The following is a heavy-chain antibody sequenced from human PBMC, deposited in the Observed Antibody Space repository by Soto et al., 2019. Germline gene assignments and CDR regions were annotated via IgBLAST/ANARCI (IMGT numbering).Heavy chain of an antibody. V-gene: IGHV3-23*01. CDR3: GKRGCRNTSLHSWGGGFGYYYGMDV. CDR2: ISGSGGST. CDR1: GFTFSSYA. J-gene: IGHJ6*02. D-gene: IGHD2-2*01. Sequence: PGGSLRLSCAASGFTFSSYAMSWVRQAPGKGLEWVSAISGSGGSTYYADSVKGRFTISRDNSKNTLYLQMNSLRAEDTAVYYLGKRGCRNTSLHSWGGGFGYYYGMDVWGQGTTVTVSS.